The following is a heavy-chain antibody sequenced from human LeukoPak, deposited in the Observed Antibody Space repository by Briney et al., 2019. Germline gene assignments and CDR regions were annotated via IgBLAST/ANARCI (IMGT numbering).Heavy chain of an antibody. J-gene: IGHJ4*02. Sequence: SETLSLTCAVYGGSFSGYYWSWIRQPPGKGLEWIGEINHSGSTNYNPSLKSRVTISVDTSKNQFSLKLSSVTAADTAVYYCARTSPIEYSSSSDFDYWGQGTLVTVSS. CDR1: GGSFSGYY. CDR3: ARTSPIEYSSSSDFDY. V-gene: IGHV4-34*01. CDR2: INHSGST. D-gene: IGHD6-6*01.